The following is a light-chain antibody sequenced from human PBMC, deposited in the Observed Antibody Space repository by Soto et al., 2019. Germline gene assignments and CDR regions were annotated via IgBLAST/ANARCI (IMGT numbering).Light chain of an antibody. CDR1: QSVSSN. J-gene: IGKJ2*01. CDR2: GAS. V-gene: IGKV3-15*01. CDR3: QQYNNWPPYT. Sequence: EIVMTQSPAPLSVSPGERASLSCRASQSVSSNLAWYQQKPGQAPRLLIYGASTTATGTPARFSGSGSGTEFTLTISSLQSEDFAVYYCQQYNNWPPYTFGQGTKLEIK.